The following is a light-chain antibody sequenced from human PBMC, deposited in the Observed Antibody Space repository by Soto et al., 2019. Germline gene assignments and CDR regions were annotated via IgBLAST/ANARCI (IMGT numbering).Light chain of an antibody. J-gene: IGKJ3*01. V-gene: IGKV1-8*01. CDR3: QQYYSYPFT. CDR1: QGISSY. Sequence: IRMTQSTSSLSASTGDRVTITCRASQGISSYLAWYQQKPGKAPKLLIYAASTLQSGVPSRFSGSGSGTDFTLTISCLQSEDFATYYCQQYYSYPFTFAPGTKVAVK. CDR2: AAS.